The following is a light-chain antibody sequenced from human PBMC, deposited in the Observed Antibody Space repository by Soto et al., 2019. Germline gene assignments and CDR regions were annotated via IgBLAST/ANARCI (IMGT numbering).Light chain of an antibody. CDR3: QQYNNWPPRAT. CDR1: QSVSSN. Sequence: EIVMTQSPATLSVSPGERATLSCRASQSVSSNLAWYQQKPGQAPRLLIYGASTRATGIPARFSGSGSGTDFTLTISSLQSEDFAVYYCQQYNNWPPRATFRHGTKVEIK. J-gene: IGKJ1*01. V-gene: IGKV3-15*01. CDR2: GAS.